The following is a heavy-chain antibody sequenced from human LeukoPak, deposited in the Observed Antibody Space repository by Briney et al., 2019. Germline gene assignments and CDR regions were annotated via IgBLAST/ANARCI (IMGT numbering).Heavy chain of an antibody. CDR3: ARPNCSGGSC. D-gene: IGHD2-15*01. V-gene: IGHV4-31*03. Sequence: SQTLSLTCTVSGGSISSGGYYWSWIRQHPGKGLEWIGYIYYSGSTNYNPSLKSRVTISVDTSKNQFSLKLSSVTAADTAVYYCARPNCSGGSCWGQGTLVTVSS. CDR1: GGSISSGGYY. CDR2: IYYSGST. J-gene: IGHJ4*02.